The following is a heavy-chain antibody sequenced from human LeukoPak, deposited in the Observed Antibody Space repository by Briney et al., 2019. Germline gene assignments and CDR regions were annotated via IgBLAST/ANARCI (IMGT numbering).Heavy chain of an antibody. CDR2: IGGSGGFIT. CDR3: ARDRPATVTSYYGVEQWYFDY. D-gene: IGHD4-17*01. V-gene: IGHV3-23*01. Sequence: PGGTLRLSCAASGFTFSAHGMNWVRQSPGRGLEWVSGIGGSGGFITYYADSVKGRFTVSRDNAKNSLYLQMNSLRAEDTAVYYCARDRPATVTSYYGVEQWYFDYWGQGTLVTVSS. J-gene: IGHJ4*02. CDR1: GFTFSAHG.